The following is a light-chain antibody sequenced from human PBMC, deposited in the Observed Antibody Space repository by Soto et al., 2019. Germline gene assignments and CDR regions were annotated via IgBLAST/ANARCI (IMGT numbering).Light chain of an antibody. V-gene: IGLV1-40*01. Sequence: QSVLTQPPSVSGAPGQRVTISCTGSSSDIGAGYDVHWYQQLPGTAPKLAIYANNNRPSGVPDRFSGSKSGTSASLAITGLQAEDEADYYCQSYDSSLRGVFGTGTKLTVL. CDR1: SSDIGAGYD. J-gene: IGLJ1*01. CDR3: QSYDSSLRGV. CDR2: ANN.